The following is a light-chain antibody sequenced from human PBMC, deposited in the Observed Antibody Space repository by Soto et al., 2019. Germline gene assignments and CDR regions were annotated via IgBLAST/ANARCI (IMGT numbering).Light chain of an antibody. V-gene: IGLV1-44*01. CDR2: SNN. CDR1: RSNIGSKT. Sequence: QFALNDPPSASRTSALRGIIPSSGSRSNIGSKTVNWYQQLPGTAPKLLIYSNNQRPSGVPDRFSGSKSGTSASLAISGLQSEDEADYYCATWDDSLNGLFGTGTKVTVL. CDR3: ATWDDSLNGL. J-gene: IGLJ1*01.